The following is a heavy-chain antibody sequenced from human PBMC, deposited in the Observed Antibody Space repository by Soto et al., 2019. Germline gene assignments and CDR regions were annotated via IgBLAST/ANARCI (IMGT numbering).Heavy chain of an antibody. J-gene: IGHJ4*02. CDR1: GFTFSGYW. CDR3: ARDYGYGGAGSLPHYFDH. Sequence: PGWSLRLSCAASGFTFSGYWMHWVRQVPGKGLVWVSRINSDGSTTTYADSVKGRFTMSRDNAKNTLYLQMSSLRAEDTAVYYCARDYGYGGAGSLPHYFDHWGQGTPVTVSS. V-gene: IGHV3-74*01. CDR2: INSDGSTT. D-gene: IGHD2-15*01.